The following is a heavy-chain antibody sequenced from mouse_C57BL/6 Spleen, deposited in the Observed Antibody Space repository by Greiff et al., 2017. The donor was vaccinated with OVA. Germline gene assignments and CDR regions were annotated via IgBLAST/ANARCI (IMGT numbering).Heavy chain of an antibody. CDR2: IDPEDGET. CDR3: ASRDYGSTSYWYFDV. J-gene: IGHJ1*03. D-gene: IGHD1-1*01. V-gene: IGHV14-2*01. CDR1: GFNIKDYY. Sequence: VQLKESGAELVKPGASVKLSCTASGFNIKDYYMHWVKQRTEQGLEWIGRIDPEDGETKYAPKFQGKATITADTSSNTAYLQLSSLTSEDTAVYYCASRDYGSTSYWYFDVWGTGTTVTVSS.